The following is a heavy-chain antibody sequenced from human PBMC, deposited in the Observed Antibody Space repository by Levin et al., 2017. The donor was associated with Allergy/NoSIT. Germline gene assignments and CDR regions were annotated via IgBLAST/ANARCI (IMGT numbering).Heavy chain of an antibody. D-gene: IGHD3-10*01. CDR2: IKQDGSEK. V-gene: IGHV3-7*04. CDR3: ARDLYYGSGRNY. J-gene: IGHJ4*02. Sequence: LSLTCAASGFTFSTSWMSWVRQAPGKGLEWVANIKQDGSEKYYVDSVKGRFTISRDNAKNSLYLQMNSLRAEDTAVYYCARDLYYGSGRNYWGQGTLVTVSS. CDR1: GFTFSTSW.